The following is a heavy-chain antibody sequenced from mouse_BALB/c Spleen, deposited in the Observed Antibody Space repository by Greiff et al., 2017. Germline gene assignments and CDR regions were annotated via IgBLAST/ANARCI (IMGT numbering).Heavy chain of an antibody. CDR2: ISSGGSYT. J-gene: IGHJ3*01. V-gene: IGHV5-6*01. D-gene: IGHD1-1*01. Sequence: EVQGVESGGDLVKPGGSLKLSCAASGFTFSSYGMSWVRQTPDKRLEWVATISSGGSYTYYPDSVKGRFTISRDNAKNTLYLQMSSLKSEDTAMYYCARHGTTGGFAYWGQGTLVTVSA. CDR1: GFTFSSYG. CDR3: ARHGTTGGFAY.